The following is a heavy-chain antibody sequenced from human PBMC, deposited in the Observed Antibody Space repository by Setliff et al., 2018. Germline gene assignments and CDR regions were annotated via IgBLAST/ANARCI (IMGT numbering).Heavy chain of an antibody. CDR3: ARGLRRDGYNYKAARAFGY. Sequence: ASVKVSCKASGYTFTSYDINWVRQATGQGLEWMGWISAYNGNTNYAQKLQGRVTMTTDTSTSTAYMELRSLRSDDTAVYYCARGLRRDGYNYKAARAFGYWGQGTLVTVSS. V-gene: IGHV1-18*01. D-gene: IGHD5-12*01. J-gene: IGHJ4*02. CDR1: GYTFTSYD. CDR2: ISAYNGNT.